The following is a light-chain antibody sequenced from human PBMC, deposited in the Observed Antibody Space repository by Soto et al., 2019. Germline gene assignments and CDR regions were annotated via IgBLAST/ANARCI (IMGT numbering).Light chain of an antibody. Sequence: DIQMTQSPSSLSASVGDRVTITCRASQSISSYLNWYQQKPGKAPKRLIYAASSLQSGVPSRFSGSGSGTDSTLTINNLQPEDFATYYCQQSYSTLLTFGEGTRLEMK. CDR1: QSISSY. V-gene: IGKV1-39*01. CDR2: AAS. J-gene: IGKJ5*01. CDR3: QQSYSTLLT.